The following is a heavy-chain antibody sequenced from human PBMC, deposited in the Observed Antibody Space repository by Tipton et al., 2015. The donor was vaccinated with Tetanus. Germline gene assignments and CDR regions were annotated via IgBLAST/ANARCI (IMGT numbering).Heavy chain of an antibody. D-gene: IGHD4-17*01. CDR3: ARDQNGDFVY. V-gene: IGHV1-69*01. Sequence: QSGPEVKRPGSSVKVSCKASGGTFNSYTITWVRQAPGQGLEWMGGIIPMFDTETYSQDLQGRVSITADESTGTAYMELTNLKSEDTAVYYCARDQNGDFVYWGQGTLVTVSS. CDR1: GGTFNSYT. J-gene: IGHJ4*02. CDR2: IIPMFDTE.